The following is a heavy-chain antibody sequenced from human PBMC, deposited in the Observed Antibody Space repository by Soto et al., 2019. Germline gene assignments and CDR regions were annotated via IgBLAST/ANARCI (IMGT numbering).Heavy chain of an antibody. CDR3: ARGYGGPASWFDP. D-gene: IGHD3-10*01. J-gene: IGHJ5*02. CDR2: INAGNGNT. Sequence: QVQLVQSGAEVKKPGASVKVSCKASGYTFTSYAMHWVRQAPGQRLEWMGWINAGNGNTKYSQKFQGRVTITRDTSASTAYMERSSLRSEDTAVYYCARGYGGPASWFDPWGQGTLVTVSS. CDR1: GYTFTSYA. V-gene: IGHV1-3*01.